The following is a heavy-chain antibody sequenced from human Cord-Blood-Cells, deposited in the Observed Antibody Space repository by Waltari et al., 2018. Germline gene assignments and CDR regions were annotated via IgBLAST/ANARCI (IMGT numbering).Heavy chain of an antibody. CDR3: ARDRTLLDAFDI. D-gene: IGHD1-26*01. Sequence: EVQLVESGGGLVQPGGSLRLPCAAPVFTFSSSWMHWVRQAPGKGLVWVSRINSDGSSTSYADSVKGRFTISRDNAKNTLYLQMNSLRAEDTAVYYCARDRTLLDAFDIWGQGTMVTVSS. J-gene: IGHJ3*02. CDR2: INSDGSST. V-gene: IGHV3-74*01. CDR1: VFTFSSSW.